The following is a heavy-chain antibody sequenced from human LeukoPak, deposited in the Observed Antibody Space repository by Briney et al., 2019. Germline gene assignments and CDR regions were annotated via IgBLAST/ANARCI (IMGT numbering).Heavy chain of an antibody. CDR3: ARVTYSSSPDAFDI. V-gene: IGHV1-2*02. D-gene: IGHD6-13*01. J-gene: IGHJ3*02. Sequence: GASVKVSCKASGYTVTGYYIYWVRQAPGQGLDWMGWINPNSCGTNYAQEFQGRVTMTRDTSISTAYMELSGLRSDDTAVYYCARVTYSSSPDAFDIWGQGKMVTVSS. CDR1: GYTVTGYY. CDR2: INPNSCGT.